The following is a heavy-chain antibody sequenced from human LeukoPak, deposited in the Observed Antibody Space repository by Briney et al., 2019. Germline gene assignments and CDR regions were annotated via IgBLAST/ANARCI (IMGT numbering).Heavy chain of an antibody. Sequence: GGSLRLSCAASGFTFGSNSMNWVRQAPGKGLEWVSSISSSTSYIYYADSVKGRFTISRDKTKNSMYLQMNRPRAEDTALYYCAGRPGGGCGDYGGQGTLVTVSS. CDR1: GFTFGSNS. CDR2: ISSSTSYI. V-gene: IGHV3-21*01. J-gene: IGHJ4*02. D-gene: IGHD2-15*01. CDR3: AGRPGGGCGDY.